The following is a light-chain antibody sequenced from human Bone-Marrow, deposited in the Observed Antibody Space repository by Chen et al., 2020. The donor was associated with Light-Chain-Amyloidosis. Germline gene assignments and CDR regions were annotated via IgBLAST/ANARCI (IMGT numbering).Light chain of an antibody. CDR2: RDT. Sequence: SYELTQPPSVSVSPGQTARITCSGDDLPTKYAYWYQQKPGQAPVLVIHRDTERPSGISERFSGSSSGTTATLNISGGQAEDEDDYHCQSADSSGTYEVIFGGGTKLTVL. V-gene: IGLV3-25*03. CDR3: QSADSSGTYEVI. CDR1: DLPTKY. J-gene: IGLJ2*01.